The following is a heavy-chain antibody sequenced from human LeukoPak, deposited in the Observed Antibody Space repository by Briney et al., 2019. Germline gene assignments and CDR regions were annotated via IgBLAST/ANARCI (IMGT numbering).Heavy chain of an antibody. Sequence: GGSLRLSCAASGFTFSDHYMIWIRQAPGKGLEWVSYISSSGNTIYYAGSVKGRFTISRDNTKSSLYMQMNSLRAEDTAVYYCARYNYGAFDQWGQGTLVTVSS. D-gene: IGHD5-18*01. V-gene: IGHV3-11*04. CDR2: ISSSGNTI. CDR1: GFTFSDHY. CDR3: ARYNYGAFDQ. J-gene: IGHJ4*02.